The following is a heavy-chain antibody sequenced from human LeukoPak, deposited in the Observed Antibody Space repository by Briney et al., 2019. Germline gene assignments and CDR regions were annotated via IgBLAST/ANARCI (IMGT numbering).Heavy chain of an antibody. Sequence: SETLSLTCTVSGGSISSSSYYWGWIRQPPGKGLEWIGSIYYSGSTYYNPSLKSRVTISVDTSKNQFSLKLSSVTAADTAVYYCARAFYYDSSGYYPFDYWGQGTLVTVSS. CDR3: ARAFYYDSSGYYPFDY. CDR2: IYYSGST. CDR1: GGSISSSSYY. D-gene: IGHD3-22*01. J-gene: IGHJ4*02. V-gene: IGHV4-39*07.